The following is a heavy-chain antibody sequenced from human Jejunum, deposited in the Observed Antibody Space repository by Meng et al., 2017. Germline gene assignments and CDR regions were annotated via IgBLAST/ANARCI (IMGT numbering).Heavy chain of an antibody. CDR3: ARDHMGSLDY. CDR1: GGSVSSAGYQ. Sequence: VQLQEAGPGLVWPSETLSLSCYVSGGSVSSAGYQWSWIRQPPGKGLEWIGYASTNYNPSLKSRVTISVTTSKNQFSLRLTFVTAADTAVYYCARDHMGSLDYWGQGILVTVSS. D-gene: IGHD1-26*01. V-gene: IGHV4-61*08. J-gene: IGHJ4*02. CDR2: AST.